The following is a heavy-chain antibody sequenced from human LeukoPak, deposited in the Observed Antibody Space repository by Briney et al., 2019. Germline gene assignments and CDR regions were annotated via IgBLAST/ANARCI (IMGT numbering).Heavy chain of an antibody. V-gene: IGHV3-23*01. CDR2: ISGSGGST. D-gene: IGHD5-12*01. Sequence: GGSLRLSCAASGFTFSSYAMVWVRQAPGKGLEWVSTISGSGGSTYYADSVKGRFTISRDNSKNTLYLQMNSLRAEDTAVYYCAKAIRGGMADDYWGQGTLVTVSS. J-gene: IGHJ4*02. CDR1: GFTFSSYA. CDR3: AKAIRGGMADDY.